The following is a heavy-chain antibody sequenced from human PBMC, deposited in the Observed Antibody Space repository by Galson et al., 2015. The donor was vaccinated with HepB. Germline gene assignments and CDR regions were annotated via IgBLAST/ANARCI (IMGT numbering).Heavy chain of an antibody. V-gene: IGHV3-7*03. CDR1: AFTFSTYW. CDR2: IKQDGSEK. D-gene: IGHD1-26*01. J-gene: IGHJ4*02. Sequence: SLRLSCAASAFTFSTYWMTWVRQAPGKGLEWVANIKQDGSEKYYVDSVKGRFIISRDNAKNSLYLQMNSLRVEDTAVYYCARLPYRGSFLGRYYFDYWGQGTLVAVSS. CDR3: ARLPYRGSFLGRYYFDY.